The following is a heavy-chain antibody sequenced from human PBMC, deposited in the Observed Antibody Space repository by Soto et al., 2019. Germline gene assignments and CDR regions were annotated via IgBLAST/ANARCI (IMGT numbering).Heavy chain of an antibody. Sequence: ASVKVSCKASGYTFTGYYMHWVRQAPGQGLEWMGWINPNSGGTNYAQKFQGWVTMTRDTSISTAYMELSRLRSDDTAVYYCARDGAAYCSGGRCPKGPESGQPYGMDVWG. V-gene: IGHV1-2*04. D-gene: IGHD2-15*01. J-gene: IGHJ6*02. CDR2: INPNSGGT. CDR3: ARDGAAYCSGGRCPKGPESGQPYGMDV. CDR1: GYTFTGYY.